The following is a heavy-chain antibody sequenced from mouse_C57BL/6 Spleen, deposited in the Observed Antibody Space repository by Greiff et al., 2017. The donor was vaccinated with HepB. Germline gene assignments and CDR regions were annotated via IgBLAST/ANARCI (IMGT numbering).Heavy chain of an antibody. CDR1: GYTFTSYW. V-gene: IGHV1-69*01. Sequence: VQLQQPGAELVMPGASVKLSCKASGYTFTSYWMHWVKQRPGQGLELIGEIDPSDSYTNYNQKFKGKSTLTVDKSSSTAYMQLSSLTSEDSAVYYCARFGYGSSSFAYWGQGTLVTVSA. D-gene: IGHD1-1*01. J-gene: IGHJ3*01. CDR3: ARFGYGSSSFAY. CDR2: IDPSDSYT.